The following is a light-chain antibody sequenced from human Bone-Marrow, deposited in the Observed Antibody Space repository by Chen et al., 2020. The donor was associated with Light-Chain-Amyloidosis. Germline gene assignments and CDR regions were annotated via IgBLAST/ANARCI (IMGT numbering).Light chain of an antibody. Sequence: QSALTQPASVSGSPGQSITISCTGISSDVGGDNHVSWYQQHPDKAPKLMIYEVTNRPSWVPDRFSGSKSDNTASLTSSWLPTEDEADYFCSSYTITNTLVFGSGTRVTVL. V-gene: IGLV2-14*01. CDR3: SSYTITNTLV. CDR1: SSDVGGDNH. J-gene: IGLJ1*01. CDR2: EVT.